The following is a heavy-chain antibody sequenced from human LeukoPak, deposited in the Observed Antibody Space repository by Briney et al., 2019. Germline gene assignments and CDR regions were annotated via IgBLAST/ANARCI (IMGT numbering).Heavy chain of an antibody. CDR3: ARDQHYYDSSGYLDAFDI. CDR2: IYTSGST. Sequence: SETLSLTCTVSGGSISSYYWSWIRQPAGKGLEWLGRIYTSGSTNYNPSLKSRVTMSVDTSKNQFSLKLSSVTAADTAVYYCARDQHYYDSSGYLDAFDIWGQGTMVTVSS. V-gene: IGHV4-4*07. CDR1: GGSISSYY. J-gene: IGHJ3*02. D-gene: IGHD3-22*01.